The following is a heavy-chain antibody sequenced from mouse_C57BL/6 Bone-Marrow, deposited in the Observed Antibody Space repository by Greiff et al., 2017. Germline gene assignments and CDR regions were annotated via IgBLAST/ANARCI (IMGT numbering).Heavy chain of an antibody. CDR2: IDPSDSYT. V-gene: IGHV1-59*01. CDR1: GYTFTSYW. J-gene: IGHJ3*01. Sequence: QVHVKQSGAELVRPGTSVKLSCKASGYTFTSYWMHWVKQRPGQGLEWIGVIDPSDSYTNYNQKFKGKATLTVDTSSSTAYMQLSSLTSEDSAVYYCARGYYGSSSLSYWGQGTLVTVSA. D-gene: IGHD1-1*01. CDR3: ARGYYGSSSLSY.